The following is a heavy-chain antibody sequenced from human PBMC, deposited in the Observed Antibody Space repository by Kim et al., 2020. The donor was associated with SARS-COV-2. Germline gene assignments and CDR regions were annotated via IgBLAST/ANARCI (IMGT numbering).Heavy chain of an antibody. CDR2: IWYDGSNK. J-gene: IGHJ4*02. V-gene: IGHV3-33*06. D-gene: IGHD6-6*01. CDR1: GFTFSSYA. CDR3: AKGLKLLRSNYFDY. Sequence: GGSLRLSCAASGFTFSSYAMHWVRQAPGKGLEWVAVIWYDGSNKYYADSVKGRFTISRDNSKNTLYLQMNSLRAEDTAVYYCAKGLKLLRSNYFDYWGQGTLVTVSS.